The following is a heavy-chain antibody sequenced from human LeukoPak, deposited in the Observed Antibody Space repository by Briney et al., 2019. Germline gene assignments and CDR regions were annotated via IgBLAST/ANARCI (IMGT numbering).Heavy chain of an antibody. CDR2: INHSGST. Sequence: PPETLSLTCAVYGGSFSGYYWSWIRQPPGKGLEWIGEINHSGSTDYNPSLKSRVTISVDTSKNQFSLKLSSVTAADTAVYYCARGFPPYDYVWGSYRLYYFDYWGQGTLVTVSS. D-gene: IGHD3-16*02. CDR1: GGSFSGYY. V-gene: IGHV4-34*01. CDR3: ARGFPPYDYVWGSYRLYYFDY. J-gene: IGHJ4*02.